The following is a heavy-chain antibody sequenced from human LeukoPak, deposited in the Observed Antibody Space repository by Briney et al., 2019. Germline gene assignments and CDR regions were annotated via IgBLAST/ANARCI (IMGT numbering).Heavy chain of an antibody. V-gene: IGHV3-9*01. CDR3: AKDRSPIAVAAYYFDY. CDR2: ISWNSGSI. Sequence: GGSLRLSCAASGFTFDDYAMHWFRQAPGKGLEWVSGISWNSGSIGYADSVKGRFTISRDNAKNSLYLQMNSLRAEDTALYYCAKDRSPIAVAAYYFDYWGQGTLVTVSS. CDR1: GFTFDDYA. D-gene: IGHD6-19*01. J-gene: IGHJ4*02.